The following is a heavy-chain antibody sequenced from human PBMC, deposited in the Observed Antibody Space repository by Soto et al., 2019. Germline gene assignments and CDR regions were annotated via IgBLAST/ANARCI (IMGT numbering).Heavy chain of an antibody. V-gene: IGHV1-18*01. CDR1: GYTFTSYG. CDR2: ISTYNGNT. D-gene: IGHD3-22*01. Sequence: QVQLVQSGAEVKKPGASVKVSCKASGYTFTSYGISWVRQAPGQGLEWMGWISTYNGNTNYAQKLQGRVTMTTDTSTSTAYMELRSLRSDDTAVYYCARDSSYYDSSGYYEPDYWGQGTLVTVSS. CDR3: ARDSSYYDSSGYYEPDY. J-gene: IGHJ4*02.